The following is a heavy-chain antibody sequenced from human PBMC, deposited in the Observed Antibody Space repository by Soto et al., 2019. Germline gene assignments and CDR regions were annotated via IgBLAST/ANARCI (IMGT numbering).Heavy chain of an antibody. V-gene: IGHV3-33*01. Sequence: QVQLVESGGGVVQPGRSLRLSCAASGFTFSSYGMHWVRQAPGKGLEWVAVIWYDGSNKYYADSVKGRFTISRDNSKNPLYLQMSSPRAEDTAVYYCARGAVVPAATYYYYYGMDVWGQGTTVTVSS. CDR3: ARGAVVPAATYYYYYGMDV. CDR1: GFTFSSYG. D-gene: IGHD2-2*01. J-gene: IGHJ6*02. CDR2: IWYDGSNK.